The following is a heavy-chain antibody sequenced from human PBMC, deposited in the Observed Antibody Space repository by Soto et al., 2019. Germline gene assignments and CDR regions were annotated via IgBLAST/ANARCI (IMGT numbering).Heavy chain of an antibody. CDR3: ARSPGGYYID. CDR1: GFSFSSYW. CDR2: INTDGSST. Sequence: EVQLVGSGGGLVQPGGSLRLSCADSGFSFSSYWMHWVRQGPGKGLVWVSRINTDGSSTNYADSVKGRFTISRDNAKNTVYLQMNSLRAEDTAVYYCARSPGGYYIDWGQGTMVTVSS. J-gene: IGHJ3*01. D-gene: IGHD3-9*01. V-gene: IGHV3-74*01.